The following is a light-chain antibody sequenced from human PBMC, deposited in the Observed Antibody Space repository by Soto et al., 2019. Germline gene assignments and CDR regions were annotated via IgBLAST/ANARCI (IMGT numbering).Light chain of an antibody. J-gene: IGKJ5*01. CDR1: QNLLYRSVNQNY. CDR3: MQGRESLT. CDR2: LGS. Sequence: DIVLTQSPDSLAVSLGERATINCKSSQNLLYRSVNQNYIDWYLQKPGQSPQLLIYLGSHRASGVPDRFSGSGSGTNFTLKINRVEAEDVGIYYCMQGRESLTFGQGTRLEIK. V-gene: IGKV4-1*01.